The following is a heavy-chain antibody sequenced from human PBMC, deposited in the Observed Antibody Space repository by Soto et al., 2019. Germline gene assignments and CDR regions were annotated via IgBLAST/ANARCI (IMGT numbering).Heavy chain of an antibody. CDR2: MYYSGDT. CDR1: GGSISSSY. CDR3: ARVVSDGWHGY. D-gene: IGHD3-10*01. Sequence: SETLSLTCTVSGGSISSSYWSWIRQPPGKGLEWIGYMYYSGDTKNNPSLKSRLTISIDTSKNQISLQLRSVTAADTAIYYCARVVSDGWHGYWGQGTLVTVSS. V-gene: IGHV4-59*01. J-gene: IGHJ4*02.